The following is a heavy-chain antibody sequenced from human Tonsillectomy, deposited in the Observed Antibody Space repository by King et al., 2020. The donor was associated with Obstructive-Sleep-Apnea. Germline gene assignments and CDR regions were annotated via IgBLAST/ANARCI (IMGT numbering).Heavy chain of an antibody. CDR2: ISGSGGST. J-gene: IGHJ4*02. CDR3: AKSPTYDILTGYFYFDY. CDR1: GFTFSSYA. Sequence: VQLVESGGGLVQPGGSLRLSCAASGFTFSSYAMSWVRQAPGTGLEWVSAISGSGGSTYYADSVKGRFTISRDNSKNTLYLQMNSLRAEDTAVYYCAKSPTYDILTGYFYFDYWGQGTLVTVSS. V-gene: IGHV3-23*04. D-gene: IGHD3-9*01.